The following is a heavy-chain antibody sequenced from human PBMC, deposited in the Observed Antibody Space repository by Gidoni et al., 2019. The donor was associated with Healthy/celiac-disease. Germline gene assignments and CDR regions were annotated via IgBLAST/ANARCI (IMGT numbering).Heavy chain of an antibody. CDR1: GFTFSSYS. CDR3: ARDGRGNDY. CDR2: ISSSSSYI. J-gene: IGHJ4*02. D-gene: IGHD1-26*01. Sequence: EVQLVESGGGLVKPGGYLRLSCSASGFTFSSYSMNWVRQAPGKGLEWVSSISSSSSYIYYADSVKGRFTISRDNAKNSLYLQMNSLRAEDTAVYYCARDGRGNDYWGQGTLVTVSS. V-gene: IGHV3-21*01.